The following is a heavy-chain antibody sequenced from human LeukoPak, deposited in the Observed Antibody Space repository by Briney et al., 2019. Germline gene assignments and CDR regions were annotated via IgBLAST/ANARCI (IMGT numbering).Heavy chain of an antibody. V-gene: IGHV4-34*01. Sequence: SETLSLTCAVYGGSFSGYYWSWIRQPPGKGLEWIGEINHSGSTNYNPSLKSRVTISVDTSKNQFSLKLSSVTAADTAVYYCARSGYSSGRVDPWGQGTLVTVSS. D-gene: IGHD6-19*01. CDR3: ARSGYSSGRVDP. CDR1: GGSFSGYY. CDR2: INHSGST. J-gene: IGHJ5*02.